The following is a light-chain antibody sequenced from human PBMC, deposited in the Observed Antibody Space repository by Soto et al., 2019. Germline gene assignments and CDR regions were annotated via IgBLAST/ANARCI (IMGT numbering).Light chain of an antibody. J-gene: IGLJ1*01. CDR1: SSDVGSYNL. V-gene: IGLV2-23*02. CDR3: CSYAVIYV. Sequence: QYVLTQPASVSGSPGQSITISCNGTSSDVGSYNLVSWYQQHPGKAPKLMIYEVSKRPSGVSNRFSGSKSGNTASLTISGLQAEDEADYYCCSYAVIYVFGTGTKVTVL. CDR2: EVS.